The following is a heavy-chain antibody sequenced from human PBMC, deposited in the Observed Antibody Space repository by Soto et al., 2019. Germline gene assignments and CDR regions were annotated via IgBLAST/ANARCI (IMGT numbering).Heavy chain of an antibody. J-gene: IGHJ4*02. V-gene: IGHV4-61*01. D-gene: IGHD3-9*01. Sequence: QVQLQESGPGLVKPSETLSLTCTVSGGSVSSGNYYWSWIRQPPGKGLEWVGYIYYSGSTNYNPSLKGRVTISVDTSKNQFPLRLSSVTAADTAVFYCASYDVLAAYYYWGPGTLVTVSS. CDR2: IYYSGST. CDR3: ASYDVLAAYYY. CDR1: GGSVSSGNYY.